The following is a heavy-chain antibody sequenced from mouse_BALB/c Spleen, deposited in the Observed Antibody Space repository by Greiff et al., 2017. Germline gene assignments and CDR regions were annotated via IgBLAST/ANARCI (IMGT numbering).Heavy chain of an antibody. CDR2: IDPENGNT. Sequence: DVQLQESGAELVRPGALVKLSCKASGFNIKDYYMHWVKQRPEQGLEWIGWIDPENGNTIYDPKFQGKASITADTSSNTAYLQLSSLTSEDTAVYYCARMDYWGQGTSVTVSS. CDR3: ARMDY. J-gene: IGHJ4*01. V-gene: IGHV14-1*02. CDR1: GFNIKDYY.